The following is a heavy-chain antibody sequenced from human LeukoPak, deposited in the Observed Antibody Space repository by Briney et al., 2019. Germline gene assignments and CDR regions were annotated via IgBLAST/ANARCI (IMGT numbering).Heavy chain of an antibody. CDR1: GFTFDNYA. V-gene: IGHV3-23*01. CDR2: ISGSGVST. Sequence: GGSLRLSCAASGFTFDNYAMSWVRQAPGKGLEWVSAISGSGVSTYYADSVGGRFTTSRDNSKNTLYVQMNSLRAEDTAVYYCANQIANWGVCFGYWGQGLLVTVS. J-gene: IGHJ4*02. CDR3: ANQIANWGVCFGY. D-gene: IGHD7-27*01.